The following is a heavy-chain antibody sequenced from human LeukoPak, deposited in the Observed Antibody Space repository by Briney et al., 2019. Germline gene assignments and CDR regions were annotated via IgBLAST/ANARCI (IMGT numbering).Heavy chain of an antibody. Sequence: PGGSLRLSCAASGFTFSSYGMHWVRQAPGKGLEWVAFIRYDGSNKYYADSVKGRFTISRDNSKNTLYLQMNSLRAEDTAVYYCAKDMRTVAGRGGYFQHWGQGTLVTVSS. CDR2: IRYDGSNK. J-gene: IGHJ1*01. D-gene: IGHD6-19*01. V-gene: IGHV3-30*02. CDR1: GFTFSSYG. CDR3: AKDMRTVAGRGGYFQH.